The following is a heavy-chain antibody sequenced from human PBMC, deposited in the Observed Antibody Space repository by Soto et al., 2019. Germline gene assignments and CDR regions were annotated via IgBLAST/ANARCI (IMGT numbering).Heavy chain of an antibody. CDR1: GGSIISGY. CDR3: AGLRGYAGSPIDY. J-gene: IGHJ4*02. Sequence: SETLSLTCTVSGGSIISGYWSLIRQPPGKGLEWIGYISYSGNTNYNPSLKSRVTMSVDTPKNPFSLRLSSVTTADTAVYYCAGLRGYAGSPIDYWGQGTLVTVS. D-gene: IGHD2-15*01. V-gene: IGHV4-59*01. CDR2: ISYSGNT.